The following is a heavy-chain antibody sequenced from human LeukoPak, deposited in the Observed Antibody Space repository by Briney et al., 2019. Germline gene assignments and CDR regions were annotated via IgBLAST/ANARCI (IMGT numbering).Heavy chain of an antibody. J-gene: IGHJ4*02. D-gene: IGHD5-18*01. V-gene: IGHV3-9*01. CDR3: AKARIRGYSYGYHSLDY. CDR2: ISWNSGSI. CDR1: GFTFDDYA. Sequence: GGPLRLSCAASGFTFDDYAMHWVRQAPGKGLEWASGISWNSGSIGYADSVKGRFTISRDNAKNSLYLQMNSLRAEDTALYYCAKARIRGYSYGYHSLDYWGQGTLVTVSS.